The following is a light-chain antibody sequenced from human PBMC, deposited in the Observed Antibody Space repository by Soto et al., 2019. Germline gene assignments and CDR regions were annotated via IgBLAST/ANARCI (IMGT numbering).Light chain of an antibody. CDR2: WAS. V-gene: IGKV4-1*01. CDR3: QQYYSTPGT. J-gene: IGKJ1*01. CDR1: QSVLYSSNNKNY. Sequence: DIVMTQSPDSLGVSLGERATINCKSSQSVLYSSNNKNYLAWYQQKPGQPPKLLIYWASTRESVVPDRFSGSGSGTDFTLTISSLQAEDVAVYYCQQYYSTPGTFGQGTKVEIK.